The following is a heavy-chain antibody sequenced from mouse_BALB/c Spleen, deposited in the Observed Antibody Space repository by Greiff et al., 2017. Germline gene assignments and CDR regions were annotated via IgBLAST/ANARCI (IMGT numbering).Heavy chain of an antibody. D-gene: IGHD1-2*01. V-gene: IGHV1-54*01. CDR1: GYAFTNYL. J-gene: IGHJ4*01. Sequence: QVQLKESGAELVWPGTSVKVSCKASGYAFTNYLIEWVKQRPGQGLEWIGVINPGSGGTNYNEKFKGKATLTADKSSSTAYMQLSSLTSDDSAVYFCARQYGPYYAMDYWGQGTSVTVSS. CDR3: ARQYGPYYAMDY. CDR2: INPGSGGT.